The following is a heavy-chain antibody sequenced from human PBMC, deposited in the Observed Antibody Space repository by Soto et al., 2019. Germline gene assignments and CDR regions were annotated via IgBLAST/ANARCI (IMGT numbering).Heavy chain of an antibody. Sequence: SETLSLTCSVSGASIISDGYYWTWIRQHPGKGLEWLGYIHYSGGATYSPSYNPSLKSRIAISVDTSKRLFSLKLTSVSAADTAVYFCVSQRTSVLSQAYFDYWGPGALVTVSS. J-gene: IGHJ4*02. CDR1: GASIISDGYY. CDR3: VSQRTSVLSQAYFDY. D-gene: IGHD2-8*01. CDR2: IHYSGGATYSP. V-gene: IGHV4-31*03.